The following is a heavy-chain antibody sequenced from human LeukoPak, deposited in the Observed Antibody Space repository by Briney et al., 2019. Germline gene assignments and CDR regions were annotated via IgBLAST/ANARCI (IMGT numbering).Heavy chain of an antibody. CDR1: GYTFTSYD. CDR2: MNPNSGNT. CDR3: ARETYYDSSGLAEC. D-gene: IGHD3-22*01. J-gene: IGHJ4*02. V-gene: IGHV1-8*03. Sequence: ASVKVSCKASGYTFTSYDINWVRQATGQGLEWMGWMNPNSGNTGYAQKFQGRVTITRNTSISTAYMELRSLRSDDTAVYYCARETYYDSSGLAECWGQGTLVTVSS.